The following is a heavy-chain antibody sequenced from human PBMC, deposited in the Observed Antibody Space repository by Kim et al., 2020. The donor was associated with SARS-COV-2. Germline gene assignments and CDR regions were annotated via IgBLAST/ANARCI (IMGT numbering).Heavy chain of an antibody. CDR3: ARGGSYYYYGMDV. V-gene: IGHV3-53*01. D-gene: IGHD3-16*01. J-gene: IGHJ6*02. Sequence: YADSVKGRFTTSRDHSKNTLYLQMNSLRAEDTAVYYCARGGSYYYYGMDVWGQGTTVTVSS.